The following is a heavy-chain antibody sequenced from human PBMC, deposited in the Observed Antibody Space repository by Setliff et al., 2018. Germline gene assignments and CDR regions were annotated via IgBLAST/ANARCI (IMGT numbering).Heavy chain of an antibody. V-gene: IGHV4-61*02. CDR3: ARGAGWCCDSSGYYYDY. D-gene: IGHD3-22*01. Sequence: SETLSLTCTVSGDSISNDTYYWSWIRQPAGKGLEWIGRVYTSGSTNYNPSLKSRVTISVDTSKNQFSLKLSSVTAADTAVYYCARGAGWCCDSSGYYYDYWGQGTLVTVSS. J-gene: IGHJ4*02. CDR1: GDSISNDTYY. CDR2: VYTSGST.